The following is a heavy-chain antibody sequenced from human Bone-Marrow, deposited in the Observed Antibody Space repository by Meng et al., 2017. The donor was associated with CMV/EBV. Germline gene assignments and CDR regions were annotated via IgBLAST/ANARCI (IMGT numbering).Heavy chain of an antibody. CDR1: GFTFSSYW. V-gene: IGHV3-7*01. CDR2: IKQDGSEK. CDR3: ARVSGWRWKY. J-gene: IGHJ4*02. D-gene: IGHD2-21*01. Sequence: GGSLRLSCAASGFTFSSYWKSWVRQAPGKGLEWVANIKQDGSEKYYVDSVKGRFTISRDNAKNSLYLQMNSLRAEDTAVYYCARVSGWRWKYWGQGTLVTVSS.